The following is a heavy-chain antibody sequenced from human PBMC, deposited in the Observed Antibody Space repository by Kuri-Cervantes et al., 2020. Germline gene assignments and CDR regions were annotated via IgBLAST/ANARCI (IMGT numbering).Heavy chain of an antibody. Sequence: ETLSLTCAASGFTFSSYAMSWVRQAPGKGLEWVSYISSSSSTIYYADSVKGRFTISRDNAKNSLYLQMNSLRDEDTAVYYCARDWRSSIAARPGWFDPWGQGTLVTVSS. CDR3: ARDWRSSIAARPGWFDP. D-gene: IGHD6-6*01. V-gene: IGHV3-48*02. CDR2: ISSSSSTI. CDR1: GFTFSSYA. J-gene: IGHJ5*02.